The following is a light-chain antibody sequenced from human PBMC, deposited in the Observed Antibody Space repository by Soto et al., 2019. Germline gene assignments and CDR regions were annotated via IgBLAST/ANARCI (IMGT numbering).Light chain of an antibody. V-gene: IGLV1-44*01. Sequence: QSVLTQPPSASGTPGQRVTISCSGRGSNIGSNTVNWFQQLPGTAPRLLIYRNSQRPSGVPDRFSGSKSGTSASLAISGLQSEDEAECYCAAWDASLNGPDVVFGGGTKLTLL. CDR2: RNS. CDR1: GSNIGSNT. CDR3: AAWDASLNGPDVV. J-gene: IGLJ2*01.